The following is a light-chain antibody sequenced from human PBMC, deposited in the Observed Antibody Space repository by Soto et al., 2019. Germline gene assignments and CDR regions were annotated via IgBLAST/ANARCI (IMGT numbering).Light chain of an antibody. J-gene: IGKJ4*01. CDR1: QHISNY. V-gene: IGKV1-33*01. CDR2: DAS. Sequence: DIQMTQSPSSLSASVGDRVTITCQASQHISNYLNWYQQKPGKAPKRLIYDASNLETGVPSRISGSRSGTNFTFTISSLQPEGIAAYYCQQYDNLPPLTFGGGTKVEIK. CDR3: QQYDNLPPLT.